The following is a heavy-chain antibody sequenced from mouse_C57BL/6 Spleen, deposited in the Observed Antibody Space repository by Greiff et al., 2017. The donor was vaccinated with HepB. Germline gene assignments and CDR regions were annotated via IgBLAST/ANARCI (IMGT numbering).Heavy chain of an antibody. D-gene: IGHD1-1*01. Sequence: EVQRVESGAELVRPGASVKLSCTASGFNFKDDYMHWVKQRPEQGLEWIGWIDPENGDTEYASKFQGKATITADTSSNTAYLQLSSLTSEDTAVYYCTTNYYGSSPFAYWGQGTLVTVSA. CDR3: TTNYYGSSPFAY. V-gene: IGHV14-4*01. CDR2: IDPENGDT. J-gene: IGHJ3*01. CDR1: GFNFKDDY.